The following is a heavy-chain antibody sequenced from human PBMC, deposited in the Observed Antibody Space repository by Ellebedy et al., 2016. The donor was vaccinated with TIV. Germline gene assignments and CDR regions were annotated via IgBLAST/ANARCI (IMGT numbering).Heavy chain of an antibody. Sequence: GESLKISCAASGFSLTGSDLQWVRRPTGKGLEWVSASGAAGDTYYPDSVRGRFTISRESAKNSFYLQMKSLTAGDTAVYYCARGGPGGDNWFFGLWGRGTQVTVSS. CDR1: GFSLTGSD. CDR3: ARGGPGGDNWFFGL. J-gene: IGHJ2*01. CDR2: SGAAGDT. V-gene: IGHV3-13*01. D-gene: IGHD3-10*01.